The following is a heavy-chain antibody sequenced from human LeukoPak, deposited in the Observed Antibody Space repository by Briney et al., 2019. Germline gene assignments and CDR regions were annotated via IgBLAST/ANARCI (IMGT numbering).Heavy chain of an antibody. V-gene: IGHV3-43D*04. CDR3: AKSSGYKGGDFKY. Sequence: GGSLRLSSAAFGFTFDDYAMHWLRHAPGKGLEWVTLISWDGGSTYYADSVKGRFTISRDNSKNSLYLQMNTLRAEDTALYYCAKSSGYKGGDFKYRGPGTLVTVSS. CDR2: ISWDGGST. D-gene: IGHD3-22*01. J-gene: IGHJ4*02. CDR1: GFTFDDYA.